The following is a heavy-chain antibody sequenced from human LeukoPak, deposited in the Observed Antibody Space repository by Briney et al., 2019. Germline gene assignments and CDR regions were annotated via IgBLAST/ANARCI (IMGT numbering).Heavy chain of an antibody. D-gene: IGHD6-13*01. J-gene: IGHJ4*02. V-gene: IGHV1-18*01. CDR1: ANSFTSYG. CDR2: ISAYNGNT. Sequence: ASVKVSCKASANSFTSYGFSWVRQAPGQGLEWMGWISAYNGNTNYGQKFQGRVTMTTDTSTTTAYMEMRSLRSVDTAVYYCARGPMVGISAADSWGQGTLVTVSS. CDR3: ARGPMVGISAADS.